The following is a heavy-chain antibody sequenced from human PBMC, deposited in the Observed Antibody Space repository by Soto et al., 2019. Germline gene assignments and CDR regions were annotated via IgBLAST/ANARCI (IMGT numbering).Heavy chain of an antibody. CDR2: INQSGIT. V-gene: IGHV4-34*01. CDR3: ARADLKYFDN. CDR1: CVSLSGHS. J-gene: IGHJ4*02. Sequence: WETLSLTCAVSCVSLSGHSWSWIRQTPEKGLEWIGQINQSGITKHNPSLKSRVKIFLDTSKNHLSLNLASVTAGDTAVYFCARADLKYFDNWGQGTLVTVSS.